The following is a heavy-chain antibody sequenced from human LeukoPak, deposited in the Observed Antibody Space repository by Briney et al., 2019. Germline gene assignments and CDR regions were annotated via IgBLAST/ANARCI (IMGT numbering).Heavy chain of an antibody. D-gene: IGHD3-3*01. CDR1: GFTFSSYW. J-gene: IGHJ5*02. CDR2: IKQDGSEK. CDR3: ARDKGIEAIFGVVIGGWFDP. V-gene: IGHV3-7*01. Sequence: GGSLRLSCAASGFTFSSYWMSWVRQAPGKGLEWVANIKQDGSEKYYVDSAKGRFTISRDNAKNSLYLQMNSLRAEDTAVYYCARDKGIEAIFGVVIGGWFDPWGQGTLVTVSS.